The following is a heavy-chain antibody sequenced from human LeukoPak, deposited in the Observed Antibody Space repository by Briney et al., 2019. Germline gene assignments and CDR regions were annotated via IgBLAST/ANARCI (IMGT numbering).Heavy chain of an antibody. CDR2: ISSSSSYI. V-gene: IGHV3-21*01. Sequence: PGGSLRLSCAASGFTFSSYSMNWVRQAPGKGLEWVSSISSSSSYIYYADSVKGRFTISRDNAKNSLYLQMNSLRAEDTAVYYCARDRTMIVVVEADAFDIWGQGTMVTVSS. CDR3: ARDRTMIVVVEADAFDI. J-gene: IGHJ3*02. D-gene: IGHD3-22*01. CDR1: GFTFSSYS.